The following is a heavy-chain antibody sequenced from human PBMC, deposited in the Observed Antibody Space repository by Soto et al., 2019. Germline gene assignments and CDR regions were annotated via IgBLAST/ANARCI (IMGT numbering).Heavy chain of an antibody. Sequence: GESQKSSYKGCGYSVSNYWIGWVRQIHGKGLEWMGIIYPGDSDTKYSPSFQGQVTISADESISTAYLQWSSLKASDTAMYYCARDLAYTTGWSYFDSWGQGTPVTVSS. D-gene: IGHD6-19*01. CDR2: IYPGDSDT. CDR3: ARDLAYTTGWSYFDS. J-gene: IGHJ4*02. CDR1: GYSVSNYW. V-gene: IGHV5-51*01.